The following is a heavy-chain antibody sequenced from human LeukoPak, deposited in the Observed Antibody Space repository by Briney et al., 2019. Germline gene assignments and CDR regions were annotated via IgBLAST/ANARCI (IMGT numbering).Heavy chain of an antibody. J-gene: IGHJ4*02. D-gene: IGHD1-26*01. V-gene: IGHV4-39*07. CDR2: NYYSGST. CDR1: GGSISSSSYY. CDR3: ARDPEWELPFDY. Sequence: SETLSLTCTVSGGSISSSSYYWGWIRQPPGKGLEWIGSNYYSGSTYYNPSLKCRVTISVDTSKNQFSLKLSSVTAADTAVYYCARDPEWELPFDYWGQGTLVTVSS.